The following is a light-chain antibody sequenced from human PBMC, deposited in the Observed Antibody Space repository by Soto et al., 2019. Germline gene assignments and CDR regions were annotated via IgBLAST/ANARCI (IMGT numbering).Light chain of an antibody. CDR3: SSYTTTTHGV. V-gene: IGLV2-14*01. Sequence: QSALTQPASVSGPLVQSITISCTGTTSDIGGHDYVSWYQQHPGKAPRLIIFKVTGRPSGVSIRFSGSKSGNTASLTISGLQAEDEADYYCSSYTTTTHGVFGAGTKVTVL. J-gene: IGLJ1*01. CDR1: TSDIGGHDY. CDR2: KVT.